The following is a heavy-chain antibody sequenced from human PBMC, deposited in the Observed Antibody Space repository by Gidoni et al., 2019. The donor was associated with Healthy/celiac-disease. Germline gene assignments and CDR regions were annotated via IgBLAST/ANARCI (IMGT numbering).Heavy chain of an antibody. V-gene: IGHV1-8*01. J-gene: IGHJ4*02. CDR3: ARGTPFDY. CDR2: MKPNSGNT. Sequence: QVQLVQSGAEVKTTGASVTVSCKASGYTFTSYDINWVRQATGQGLEWMGWMKPNSGNTGYAQKFQGRVTMTSNTSISTAYMELSSLRAEDTAVYYCARGTPFDYWGQGTLVTVSS. CDR1: GYTFTSYD.